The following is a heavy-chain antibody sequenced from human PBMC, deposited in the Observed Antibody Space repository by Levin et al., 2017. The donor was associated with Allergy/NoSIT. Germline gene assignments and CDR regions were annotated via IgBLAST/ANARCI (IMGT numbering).Heavy chain of an antibody. D-gene: IGHD3-22*01. J-gene: IGHJ6*02. V-gene: IGHV4-31*02. CDR1: GGSISSGGYY. Sequence: SQTLSLTCTVSGGSISSGGYYWSWIRQHPGKGLEWIGYIYYSGSTYYNPSLKSRVTISVDTSKNQFSLKLSSVTAADTAVYYCARGGPVYYDSSGYYSPSYYYGMDVWGQGTTVTVSS. CDR2: IYYSGST. CDR3: ARGGPVYYDSSGYYSPSYYYGMDV.